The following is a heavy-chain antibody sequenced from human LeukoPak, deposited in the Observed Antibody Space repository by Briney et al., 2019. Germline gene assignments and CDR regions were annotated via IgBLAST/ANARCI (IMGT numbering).Heavy chain of an antibody. CDR3: ARFSSTSCLDY. D-gene: IGHD2-2*01. Sequence: GGSLRLSCAASGFTFSSYAMHWVRQAPGKGLEWVAVISYDGSNKYYADSVKGRFTISRDNSKNTLYLQMNSLSAEDTAVYYCARFSSTSCLDYWGQGTLVTVSS. V-gene: IGHV3-30-3*01. CDR2: ISYDGSNK. J-gene: IGHJ4*02. CDR1: GFTFSSYA.